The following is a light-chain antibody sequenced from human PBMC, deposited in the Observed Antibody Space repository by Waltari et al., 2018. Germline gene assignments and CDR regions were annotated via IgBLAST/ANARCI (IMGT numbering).Light chain of an antibody. CDR1: QSVNSN. V-gene: IGKV3-15*01. CDR3: QHHKSWS. J-gene: IGKJ1*01. Sequence: EIVMTQSPATLSVSPGERATLSCRASQSVNSNLAWYQQKPGQAPRLLIYGASTRATGVPARFSGSGSGTEFTLTISSLQSEDFAVYYRQHHKSWSFGQGTMVEIK. CDR2: GAS.